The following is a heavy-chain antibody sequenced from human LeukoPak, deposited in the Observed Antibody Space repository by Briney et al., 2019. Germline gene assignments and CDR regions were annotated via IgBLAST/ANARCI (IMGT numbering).Heavy chain of an antibody. V-gene: IGHV1-18*01. Sequence: ASVKVSCKASGGTFSSYAISWVRQAPGQGLEWMGWISVYNGNTNYAQKFQGRVTMTRDTSISTAYMELSRLRSDDTAVYYCARVTSHHLEWEYNWFDPWGQGTLVTVSS. J-gene: IGHJ5*02. D-gene: IGHD3-3*01. CDR2: ISVYNGNT. CDR3: ARVTSHHLEWEYNWFDP. CDR1: GGTFSSYA.